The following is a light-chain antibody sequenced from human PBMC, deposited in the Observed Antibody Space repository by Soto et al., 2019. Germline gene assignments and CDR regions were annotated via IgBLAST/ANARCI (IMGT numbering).Light chain of an antibody. CDR1: QSVSRN. V-gene: IGKV3-15*01. J-gene: IGKJ1*01. Sequence: IVMTQSPATLSVSPGERATLSCRASQSVSRNLAWYQQKPGQAPRLLIYGASTRATGIPDRFSGSGSGTEFTLTICSLQSEDFAVYYCQQYNNWPPWTFGQGTKVEIK. CDR3: QQYNNWPPWT. CDR2: GAS.